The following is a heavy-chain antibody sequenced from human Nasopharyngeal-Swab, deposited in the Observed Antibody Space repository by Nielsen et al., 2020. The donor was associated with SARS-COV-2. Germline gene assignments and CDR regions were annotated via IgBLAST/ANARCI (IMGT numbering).Heavy chain of an antibody. CDR2: INHSGST. J-gene: IGHJ5*02. CDR1: GGSFSGYY. V-gene: IGHV4-34*01. CDR3: ARGDIVLVVYAQSNWFDP. D-gene: IGHD2-8*02. Sequence: SETLSRTCAVYGGSFSGYYWSWIRQPPGKGLEWIGEINHSGSTNYNPSLKSRVTISVDTSKNQFSLKLSSVPAADTAVYYCARGDIVLVVYAQSNWFDPWGQGTLVTVSS.